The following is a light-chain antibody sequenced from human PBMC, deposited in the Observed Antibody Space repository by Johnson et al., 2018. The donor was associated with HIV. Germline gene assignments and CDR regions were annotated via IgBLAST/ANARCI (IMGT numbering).Light chain of an antibody. CDR1: SSNIGNNY. CDR3: GTWDTSLSAGGG. Sequence: QSVLTQPPSVSAAPGQKVTISCSGSSSNIGNNYISWYQQLPGTAPKLLIYENNKRPSGIPDRFSGSKSGTSATLGITGLQTGDEAEYYCGTWDTSLSAGGGFGTGTKSTVL. J-gene: IGLJ1*01. V-gene: IGLV1-51*02. CDR2: ENN.